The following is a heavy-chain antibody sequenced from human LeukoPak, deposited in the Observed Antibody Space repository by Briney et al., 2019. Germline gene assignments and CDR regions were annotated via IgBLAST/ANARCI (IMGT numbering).Heavy chain of an antibody. CDR1: GFTFSSYS. V-gene: IGHV3-21*01. D-gene: IGHD3-9*01. CDR3: AREWRDDILTGPSFFDY. CDR2: ISSSSSYI. Sequence: EGSLRLSCTASGFTFSSYSMNWVRQAPGKGLEWVSSISSSSSYIYYADSVKGRFTISGDNAKNSLYLQMNSLRAEDTAVYYCAREWRDDILTGPSFFDYWGQGTLVTVSS. J-gene: IGHJ4*02.